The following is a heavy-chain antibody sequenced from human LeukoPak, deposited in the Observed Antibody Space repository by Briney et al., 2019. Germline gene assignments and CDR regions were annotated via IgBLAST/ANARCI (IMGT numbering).Heavy chain of an antibody. CDR1: GFSISLGYY. J-gene: IGHJ4*02. Sequence: SETLSLTCDVSGFSISLGYYWVWIRQPAGQGLEWIGSIHPSGTTFYNSSLNSRITMTIDAPKNQFSLRLSLVTAVDTAVYFCATERERRIADWGQGTLVTVSS. CDR2: IHPSGTT. D-gene: IGHD1-1*01. CDR3: ATERERRIAD. V-gene: IGHV4-38-2*02.